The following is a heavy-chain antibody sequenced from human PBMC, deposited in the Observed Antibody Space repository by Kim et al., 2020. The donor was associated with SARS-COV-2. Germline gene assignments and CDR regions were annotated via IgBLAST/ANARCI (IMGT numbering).Heavy chain of an antibody. D-gene: IGHD1-1*01. J-gene: IGHJ4*02. V-gene: IGHV1-3*01. CDR3: ARGGYPLYYFDY. CDR2: INAGNGNT. Sequence: ASVKVSCKAXGYTFTSYAMHWVRQAPGQRLEWMGWINAGNGNTKYSQKFQGRVTITRDTSASTAYMELSSLRSEDTAVYYCARGGYPLYYFDYWGQGTLVTVSS. CDR1: GYTFTSYA.